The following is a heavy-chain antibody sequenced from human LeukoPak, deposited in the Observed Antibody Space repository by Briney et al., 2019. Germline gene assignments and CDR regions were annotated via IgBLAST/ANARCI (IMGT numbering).Heavy chain of an antibody. CDR3: AKGRSSYPMDYTFDF. Sequence: PGRSLRLSCAASGFTFSSYGMHWVRQAPGKGLEWVAVISNDGSTKKYADSVKGRFTISRDNSKNTLYVQMNSLRADDAAVYYCAKGRSSYPMDYTFDFWGQGTLVTVSS. J-gene: IGHJ4*02. V-gene: IGHV3-30*18. D-gene: IGHD3-16*02. CDR1: GFTFSSYG. CDR2: ISNDGSTK.